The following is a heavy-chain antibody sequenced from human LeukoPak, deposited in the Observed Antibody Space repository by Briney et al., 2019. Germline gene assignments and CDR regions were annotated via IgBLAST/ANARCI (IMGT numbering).Heavy chain of an antibody. V-gene: IGHV1-69*05. D-gene: IGHD4-11*01. Sequence: ASVQVSCKASGGTFISYAISWVRQAPGQGLEWMGGIIPIFGTANYAQKFQGRVTITTDESTSTAYMELSSLRSEDTAVYYCAREGGYSNYVHYMDVWGKGTTVTVSS. CDR1: GGTFISYA. J-gene: IGHJ6*03. CDR2: IIPIFGTA. CDR3: AREGGYSNYVHYMDV.